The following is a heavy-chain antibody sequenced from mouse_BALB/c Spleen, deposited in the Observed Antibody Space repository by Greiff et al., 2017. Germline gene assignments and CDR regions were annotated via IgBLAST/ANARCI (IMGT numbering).Heavy chain of an antibody. J-gene: IGHJ2*01. CDR3: TRGGYYGSSYDFDY. CDR2: INPSNGGT. CDR1: GYTFTSYY. D-gene: IGHD1-1*01. V-gene: IGHV1S81*02. Sequence: QGQLQQPGAELVKPGASVKLSCKASGYTFTSYYMYWVKQRPGQGLEWIGGINPSNGGTNFNEKFKSKATLTVDKSSSTAYMQLSSLTSEDSAVYYCTRGGYYGSSYDFDYWGQGTTLTVSS.